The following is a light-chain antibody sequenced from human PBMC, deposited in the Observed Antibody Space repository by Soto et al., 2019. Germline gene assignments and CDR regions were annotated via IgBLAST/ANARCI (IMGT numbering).Light chain of an antibody. CDR3: QQYNNRWT. Sequence: EIVMTQSPATLSVSPGERATLSCRASQSISNNLAWYQQKPGQAPRLLISGASTRATGIPARFSGSGSGTEFTLTISSLQSEDFAVYYCQQYNNRWTFGQGTKVDIK. J-gene: IGKJ1*01. V-gene: IGKV3-15*01. CDR1: QSISNN. CDR2: GAS.